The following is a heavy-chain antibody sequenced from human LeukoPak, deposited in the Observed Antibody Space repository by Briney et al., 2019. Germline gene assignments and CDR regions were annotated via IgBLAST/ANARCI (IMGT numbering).Heavy chain of an antibody. V-gene: IGHV3-48*03. CDR3: ARVSAWSGFDY. Sequence: PGGSLRLSCAASGFTFSSYEMNWVRQAPGKGLEWVLYISSSGSNIYYADSVKGRFTISRDNAKNSLYLQMNSLRADDTAVYYCARVSAWSGFDYWGQGTLVTVSS. CDR1: GFTFSSYE. D-gene: IGHD6-19*01. CDR2: ISSSGSNI. J-gene: IGHJ4*02.